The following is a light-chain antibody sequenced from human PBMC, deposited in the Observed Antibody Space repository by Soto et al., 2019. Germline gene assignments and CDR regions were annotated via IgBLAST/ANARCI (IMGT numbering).Light chain of an antibody. CDR3: QQYADSPLT. CDR1: QSVSSTY. CDR2: GAS. Sequence: EIVLTQSPGTLSLSPGERATLSCRASQSVSSTYLAWYQQKPGQAPRLVIYGASSRATGIPDRFSASGSGTDFTLTISRLEPEDFAVYYCQQYADSPLTFGQGTKVDIK. V-gene: IGKV3-20*01. J-gene: IGKJ1*01.